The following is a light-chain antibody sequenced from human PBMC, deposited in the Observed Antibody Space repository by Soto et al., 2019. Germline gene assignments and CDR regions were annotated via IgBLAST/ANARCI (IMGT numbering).Light chain of an antibody. V-gene: IGKV1-39*01. Sequence: DIQMTQSPSSLSASIGDRVTITCRASQSISNSLNWYQQKPGKAPRLLIYAASSLQSGVPSRFSGSGSRTDFTLTINSLQSEDFATYYCQQSYRTPSWTFGQGTKVEIK. CDR2: AAS. CDR3: QQSYRTPSWT. CDR1: QSISNS. J-gene: IGKJ1*01.